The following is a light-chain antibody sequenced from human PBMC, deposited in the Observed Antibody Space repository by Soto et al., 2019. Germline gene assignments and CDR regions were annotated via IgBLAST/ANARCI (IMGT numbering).Light chain of an antibody. CDR1: SSDIGGYNY. CDR3: SSYAGSNSVL. CDR2: EVS. J-gene: IGLJ2*01. Sequence: QSALTQPPSASGSPGQSVTMSCTGTSSDIGGYNYVSWYQQHPGKAPKLVIYEVSERPSGVPDRFSGSKSGNTASLTVSGLQAEDEADYYCSSYAGSNSVLFGGGTKLTGL. V-gene: IGLV2-8*01.